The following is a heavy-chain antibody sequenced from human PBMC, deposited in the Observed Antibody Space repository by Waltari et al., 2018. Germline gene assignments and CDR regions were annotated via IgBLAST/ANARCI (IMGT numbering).Heavy chain of an antibody. CDR1: GFTFSSYA. D-gene: IGHD3-3*01. V-gene: IGHV3-23*01. CDR3: AKDKGDVWSGYYPYYYYGMDV. J-gene: IGHJ6*02. CDR2: ISGSSGST. Sequence: EVQLLESGGGLVQPGGSLRLSCAASGFTFSSYAMSWVRQAPGKGLEWVSAISGSSGSTYYADSVKGRFTISRDNSKNTLYLKMNSLRAEDTAVYYCAKDKGDVWSGYYPYYYYGMDVWGQGTTVTVSS.